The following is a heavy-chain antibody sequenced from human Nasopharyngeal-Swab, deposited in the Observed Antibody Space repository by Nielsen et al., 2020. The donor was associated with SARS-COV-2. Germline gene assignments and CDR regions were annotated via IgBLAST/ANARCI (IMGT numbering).Heavy chain of an antibody. V-gene: IGHV3-21*01. CDR3: ARETLSPGYGMDV. D-gene: IGHD3-16*02. J-gene: IGHJ6*02. CDR2: INSSSSFI. Sequence: GESLKISCEVSGFTFSSYSMNWVRQAPGKGLEWVASINSSSSFINYADSVRARITISRDNAKNSLYLQLNSLRPEDTGVYYCARETLSPGYGMDVRGQGTTVTVSS. CDR1: GFTFSSYS.